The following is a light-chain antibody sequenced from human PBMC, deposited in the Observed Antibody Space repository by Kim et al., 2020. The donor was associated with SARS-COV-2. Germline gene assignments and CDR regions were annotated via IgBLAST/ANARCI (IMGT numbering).Light chain of an antibody. CDR1: QDISSA. CDR3: QQLRLYPPT. Sequence: DIQMTQSPSSLSASVRDRVTITCRASQDISSALVWFQQKRGKAPKSLSFPASTLQTGVPSRFSGTGSGTDFTLTISSLQTEDFATYYCQQLRLYPPTFGQGTTVEIK. V-gene: IGKV1-16*01. J-gene: IGKJ1*01. CDR2: PAS.